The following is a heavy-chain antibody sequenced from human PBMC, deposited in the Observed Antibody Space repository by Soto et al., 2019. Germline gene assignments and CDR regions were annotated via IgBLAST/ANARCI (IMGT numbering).Heavy chain of an antibody. CDR1: GYTFSNHD. CDR2: MSPNSGRT. V-gene: IGHV1-8*01. J-gene: IGHJ4*02. D-gene: IGHD2-2*02. CDR3: ARGKRYTNDY. Sequence: GASVKVSCKASGYTFSNHDINWVRQATGQGLEWMGWMSPNSGRTGYAQKFQGRVTMTRNTSGSTAYMELSSLRSDDTAVYYCARGKRYTNDYWGQGTLVTVSS.